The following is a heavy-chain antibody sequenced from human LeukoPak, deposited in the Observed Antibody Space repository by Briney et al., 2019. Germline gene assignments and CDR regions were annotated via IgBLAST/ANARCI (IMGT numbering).Heavy chain of an antibody. CDR1: GFTFSTYN. D-gene: IGHD1-26*01. CDR2: INSGGSAV. J-gene: IGHJ5*01. Sequence: GGSLRLSCAASGFTFSTYNVLWARQTPGKGLEWLFYINSGGSAVHYADSVKDRFTFSRDNAKNSLYLQMNSLRVEDTGIYSCARVGSRRDWFDYWGQGTRVTVSS. V-gene: IGHV3-48*01. CDR3: ARVGSRRDWFDY.